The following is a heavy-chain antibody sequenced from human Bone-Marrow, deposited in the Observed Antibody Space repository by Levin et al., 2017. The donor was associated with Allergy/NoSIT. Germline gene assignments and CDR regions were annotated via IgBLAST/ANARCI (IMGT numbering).Heavy chain of an antibody. Sequence: SQTLSLTCTVSNASISTGGYHWSWIRHLPGKGLEWMGYIYFTGKTYYNPSLKSRISISVDTSQNQFSLKLTSATAADTAVYYCARAPGNGDFFFDAWGQGTLVTVSS. V-gene: IGHV4-31*03. D-gene: IGHD4-17*01. J-gene: IGHJ4*02. CDR1: NASISTGGYH. CDR2: IYFTGKT. CDR3: ARAPGNGDFFFDA.